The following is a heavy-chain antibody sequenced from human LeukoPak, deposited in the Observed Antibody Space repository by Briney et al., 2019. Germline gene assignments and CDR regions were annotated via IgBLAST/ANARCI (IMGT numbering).Heavy chain of an antibody. CDR2: ISYDGSNK. V-gene: IGHV3-30*03. CDR1: GFTFSSYG. D-gene: IGHD4-17*01. J-gene: IGHJ4*02. Sequence: GGSLRLSCAASGFTFSSYGMHWVRKAPGKGLEWVAVISYDGSNKYYADSVKGRFTISRDNSKNTLYLQMNSLRAEDTAVYYCASNTVTTAWGQGTLVTVSS. CDR3: ASNTVTTA.